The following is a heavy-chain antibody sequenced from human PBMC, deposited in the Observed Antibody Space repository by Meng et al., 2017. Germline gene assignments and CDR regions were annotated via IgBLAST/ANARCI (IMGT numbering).Heavy chain of an antibody. Sequence: GGSLRLSCAASGFTFSSYAMHWVRQAPGKGLEWVAVISYDGSNKYYADSVKGRFTISRDNSKNTLYLQMNSLRAEDTAVYYCARIDAYYYGSGSSDYWGQGTLVTVSS. CDR1: GFTFSSYA. V-gene: IGHV3-30*04. CDR3: ARIDAYYYGSGSSDY. J-gene: IGHJ4*02. CDR2: ISYDGSNK. D-gene: IGHD3-10*01.